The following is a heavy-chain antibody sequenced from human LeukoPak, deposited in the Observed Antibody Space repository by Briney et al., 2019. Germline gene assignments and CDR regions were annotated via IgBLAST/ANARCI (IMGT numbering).Heavy chain of an antibody. CDR1: GYSITSGYY. CDR2: FYRSGDT. D-gene: IGHD4-11*01. CDR3: ARGISSKYPGAS. V-gene: IGHV4-38-2*02. J-gene: IGHJ5*02. Sequence: SETLSLTCSVSGYSITSGYYWGWIRQPPGKGLEWIGSFYRSGDTYYSPSLKSRVTISVDTSKNQFSLELRSVTTADTAVYYCARGISSKYPGASWGQRILVTVSS.